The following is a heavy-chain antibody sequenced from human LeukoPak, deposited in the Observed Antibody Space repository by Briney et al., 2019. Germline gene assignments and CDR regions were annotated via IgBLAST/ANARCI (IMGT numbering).Heavy chain of an antibody. CDR3: ARFVAVAGLGY. Sequence: PGGTLRLSCAASGFTFSSYAMSWVRQAPGKGLEWVSAISGSGGSTYYADSVKGRFTISRDNSKNTPYLQMNSLRAEDTAVYYCARFVAVAGLGYWGQGTLVTVSS. CDR2: ISGSGGST. D-gene: IGHD6-19*01. V-gene: IGHV3-23*01. CDR1: GFTFSSYA. J-gene: IGHJ4*02.